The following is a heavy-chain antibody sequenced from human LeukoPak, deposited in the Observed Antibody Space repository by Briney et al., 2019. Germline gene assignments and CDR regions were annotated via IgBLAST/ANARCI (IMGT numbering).Heavy chain of an antibody. CDR3: ANRPPHDNCASSPFDH. V-gene: IGHV3-23*01. CDR2: VSGTTGNT. Sequence: GGSLRLSCAASGFTFSSYAMSWVRQAPGKGLEWVSIVSGTTGNTYYADSVEGRFPISRDNPKNTLYLQMLPPRPEDTAIYHCANRPPHDNCASSPFDHWGQGTLVTVSS. CDR1: GFTFSSYA. D-gene: IGHD1-20*01. J-gene: IGHJ4*02.